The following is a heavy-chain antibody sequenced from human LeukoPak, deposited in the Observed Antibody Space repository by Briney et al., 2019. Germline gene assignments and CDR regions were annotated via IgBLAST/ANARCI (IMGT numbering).Heavy chain of an antibody. V-gene: IGHV3-9*01. Sequence: GRSLRLSCAAAGFTFDDYAMHWVRQAPGKGLEWVSTINWNSGRMEYADSVKGRFTISRDNAKNSLYLQMNSLRDEDTALYYCAKDGQRRAVSVVTYMDVWGKGTTVTVSS. CDR3: AKDGQRRAVSVVTYMDV. J-gene: IGHJ6*03. CDR2: INWNSGRM. D-gene: IGHD6-19*01. CDR1: GFTFDDYA.